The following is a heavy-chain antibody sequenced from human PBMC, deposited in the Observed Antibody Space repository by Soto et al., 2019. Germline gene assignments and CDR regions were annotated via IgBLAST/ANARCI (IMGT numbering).Heavy chain of an antibody. V-gene: IGHV3-30-3*01. Sequence: QVQLVESGGGVVQPGRSLRLSCAASGFTFSSYAMHWVRQAPGKGLEWVAVISYDGSNKYYADSVKGRFTISRDNSKNTLYLQMNSLRAADTAVYYCADVWSGPWGQGTLVTVSS. D-gene: IGHD3-3*01. J-gene: IGHJ5*02. CDR1: GFTFSSYA. CDR3: ADVWSGP. CDR2: ISYDGSNK.